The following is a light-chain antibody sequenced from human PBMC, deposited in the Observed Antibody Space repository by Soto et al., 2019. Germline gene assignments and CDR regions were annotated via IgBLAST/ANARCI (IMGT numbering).Light chain of an antibody. V-gene: IGKV3-20*01. J-gene: IGKJ1*01. CDR1: QTVYNGF. CDR3: QQYVSSPRT. CDR2: GAS. Sequence: ENVLTQSPGTLSLSPGERATLFCRASQTVYNGFLAWYQQKPGQAPRLLIYGASSRATGIPDRFSGSGSGTDFTLTISSLEPEDFAVYYCQQYVSSPRTFGQGTKVEI.